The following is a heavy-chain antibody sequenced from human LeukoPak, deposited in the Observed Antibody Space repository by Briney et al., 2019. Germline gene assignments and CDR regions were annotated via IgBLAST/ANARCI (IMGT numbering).Heavy chain of an antibody. CDR1: GFTFSIYA. CDR2: ISDDGSKK. D-gene: IGHD1-26*01. J-gene: IGHJ4*02. V-gene: IGHV3-30*04. CDR3: AKDIRRYSGSYFDY. Sequence: RGSLRLSCVASGFTFSIYAIHWVRQAPGKGLEWVAVISDDGSKKYYADSVRGRFTISRDNAKNSLYLQMNSLRAEDTALYYCAKDIRRYSGSYFDYWGQGTLVTVSS.